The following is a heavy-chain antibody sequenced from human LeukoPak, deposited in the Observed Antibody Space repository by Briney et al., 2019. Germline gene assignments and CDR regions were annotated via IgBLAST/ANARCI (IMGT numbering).Heavy chain of an antibody. CDR3: ARGPNSNWSGLDF. CDR2: ISPTGSTT. J-gene: IGHJ4*02. D-gene: IGHD6-6*01. CDR1: GFSFSGHW. Sequence: GGYLRLYCTASGFSFSGHWMHWARQLPGKGLVWVSRISPTGSTTSYADSVKGRFTVSRDNAKNTLYLQVNNLRAEDTAVYYCARGPNSNWSGLDFWGQGTLLTVSS. V-gene: IGHV3-74*01.